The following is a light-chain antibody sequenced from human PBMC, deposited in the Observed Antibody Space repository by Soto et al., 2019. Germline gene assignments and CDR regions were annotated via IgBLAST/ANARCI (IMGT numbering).Light chain of an antibody. CDR3: CSYAGGSIYVL. CDR2: EVS. J-gene: IGLJ2*01. V-gene: IGLV2-23*02. Sequence: QSALTQPASVSGSPGQSITLSCTGTSDDVGNFNLVSWYQHHPGKAPNLIISEVSKRPSGVSNRFSGSKSGNTASLTISGLQAEDEADYYCCSYAGGSIYVLFGGGTKLTVL. CDR1: SDDVGNFNL.